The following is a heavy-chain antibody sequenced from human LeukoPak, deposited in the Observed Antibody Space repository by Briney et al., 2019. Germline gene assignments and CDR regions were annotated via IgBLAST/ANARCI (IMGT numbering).Heavy chain of an antibody. CDR1: GYSFTNYW. CDR3: ARQDYYDSSGSTGFDP. J-gene: IGHJ5*02. Sequence: GESLKISCKGSGYSFTNYWIGWVRQMPGKGLEFMGIIYPGDSDTRYSPSFQGQVTMSADKSISTAYLQWSSLKASDTAMYYCARQDYYDSSGSTGFDPWGQGTLVTVSS. CDR2: IYPGDSDT. V-gene: IGHV5-51*01. D-gene: IGHD3-22*01.